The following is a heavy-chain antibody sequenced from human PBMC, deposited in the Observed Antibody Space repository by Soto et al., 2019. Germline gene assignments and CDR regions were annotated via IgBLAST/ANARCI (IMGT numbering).Heavy chain of an antibody. Sequence: QVPLQQWGAGLLKPSETLSLTCAVYGGSFSGYYWSWIRQAPGKGLEWIGEINHRGNTEYNPSLKSRVTLSVDTSKNQVSLTLSSVTAADTAVYSCARGAPARHAGFYYYILDVWGQGTTVTVSS. CDR1: GGSFSGYY. V-gene: IGHV4-34*01. CDR3: ARGAPARHAGFYYYILDV. CDR2: INHRGNT. D-gene: IGHD2-2*01. J-gene: IGHJ6*02.